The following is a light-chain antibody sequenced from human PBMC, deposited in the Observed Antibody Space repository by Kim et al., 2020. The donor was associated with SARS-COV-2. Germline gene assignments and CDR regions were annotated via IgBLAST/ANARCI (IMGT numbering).Light chain of an antibody. CDR1: QSIRNW. CDR3: QQYYSYRT. V-gene: IGKV1-5*03. Sequence: SASVGDRVPITCRASQSIRNWLAWYQQKPGKAPKLLIYKASTLESGVPSRFGGSGSGTEFTLTINSLQPDDFATYYCQQYYSYRTFGQGTKVDIK. CDR2: KAS. J-gene: IGKJ1*01.